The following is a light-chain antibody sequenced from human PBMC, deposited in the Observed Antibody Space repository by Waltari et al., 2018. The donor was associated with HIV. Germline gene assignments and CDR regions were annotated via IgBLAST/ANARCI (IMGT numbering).Light chain of an antibody. V-gene: IGKV2-24*01. Sequence: MASEYVVHSAGNTFVNWFHQRPGHPPRLLVYRLSSLIPGVPYRFSGSGVGTHFTLNISAVEPEDAGVYYCMQATRFPFTFGGGTKV. CDR3: MQATRFPFT. CDR2: RLS. J-gene: IGKJ4*01. CDR1: EYVVHSAGNTF.